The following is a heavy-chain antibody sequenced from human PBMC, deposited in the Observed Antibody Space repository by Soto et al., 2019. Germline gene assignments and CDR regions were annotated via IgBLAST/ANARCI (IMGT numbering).Heavy chain of an antibody. CDR2: ISYDGSNI. CDR3: AKDRKLYVIRPWALGY. Sequence: QVQLVESGGGVVQPGRSLRLSCAASGFTFSSYGMHWVRQAPGKGLEWVAVISYDGSNIYYADSVKGRFTISRDNSKNTLYLQMNSLRAEDTAVYYCAKDRKLYVIRPWALGYWGQGTLVTVSS. CDR1: GFTFSSYG. V-gene: IGHV3-30*18. J-gene: IGHJ4*02. D-gene: IGHD2-15*01.